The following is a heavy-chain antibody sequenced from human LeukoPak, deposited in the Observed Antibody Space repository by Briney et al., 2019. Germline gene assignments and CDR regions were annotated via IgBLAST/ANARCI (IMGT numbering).Heavy chain of an antibody. Sequence: GGSLRFSCAASGFTFSYYSMTWVRQAPGRGLEWVSCITSSSNLIFYSDSVRGRFTISRDNAKNLLYLHMNSLRVEDTAVYYCAKLDRGDYSSTPVPYYNYYMNVWGKGTTVTVSS. CDR1: GFTFSYYS. V-gene: IGHV3-21*06. CDR2: ITSSSNLI. CDR3: AKLDRGDYSSTPVPYYNYYMNV. D-gene: IGHD6-13*01. J-gene: IGHJ6*03.